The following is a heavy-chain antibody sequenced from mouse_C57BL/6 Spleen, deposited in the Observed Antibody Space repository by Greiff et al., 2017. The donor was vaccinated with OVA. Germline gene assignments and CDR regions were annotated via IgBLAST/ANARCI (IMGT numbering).Heavy chain of an antibody. J-gene: IGHJ1*03. CDR3: AREGSSTTVVAPYWYFDV. Sequence: QVHVKQPGAELVRPGSSVKLSCKASGYTFTSYWMHWVKQRPIQGLEWIGNIDPSDSETHYNQKFKDKATLTVDKSSSTAYMQLSSLTSEDSAVYYCAREGSSTTVVAPYWYFDVWGTGTTVTVSS. D-gene: IGHD1-1*01. V-gene: IGHV1-52*01. CDR1: GYTFTSYW. CDR2: IDPSDSET.